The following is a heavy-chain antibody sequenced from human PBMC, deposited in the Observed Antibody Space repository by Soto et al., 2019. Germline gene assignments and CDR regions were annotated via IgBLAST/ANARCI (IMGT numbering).Heavy chain of an antibody. J-gene: IGHJ5*02. Sequence: EVQLVQSGAEVKKPGESLKISCKGSGYSFTSYWIGLVCQMPGKGLQWLGIIYPGDSDTRYSPSFQGQVNISADKSISTAYLQWSSLKASDTAMYYCARRELFPNWFDPWGQGTLVTVSS. V-gene: IGHV5-51*03. D-gene: IGHD3-10*01. CDR1: GYSFTSYW. CDR3: ARRELFPNWFDP. CDR2: IYPGDSDT.